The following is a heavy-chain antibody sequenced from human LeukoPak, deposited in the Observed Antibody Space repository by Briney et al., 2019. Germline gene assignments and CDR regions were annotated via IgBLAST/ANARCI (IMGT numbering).Heavy chain of an antibody. J-gene: IGHJ4*02. V-gene: IGHV3-11*01. D-gene: IGHD2-2*01. CDR1: GFSFSAHY. Sequence: GGSLRLSCAVSGFSFSAHYMSWIRQAPGKGLEWISYISTTGDTIYYADSVKGRFTISRDNAKNSLYLQMNSLRADDTAVYYCARWFWSSTGSYYDYWGQGTLVTVSS. CDR3: ARWFWSSTGSYYDY. CDR2: ISTTGDTI.